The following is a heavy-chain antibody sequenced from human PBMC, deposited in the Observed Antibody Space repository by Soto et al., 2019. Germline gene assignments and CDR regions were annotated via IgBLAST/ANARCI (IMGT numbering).Heavy chain of an antibody. CDR2: ISGSGGST. CDR3: AKDTYYDFWSGYSNWFAP. J-gene: IGHJ5*02. V-gene: IGHV3-23*01. D-gene: IGHD3-3*01. CDR1: GFTVSSNY. Sequence: PGGSLRLSCAASGFTVSSNYMSWVRQAPGKGLEWVSAISGSGGSTYYADSVKGRFTISRDNSKNTLYLQMNSLRAEDTAVYYCAKDTYYDFWSGYSNWFAPWGQGTLVTVSS.